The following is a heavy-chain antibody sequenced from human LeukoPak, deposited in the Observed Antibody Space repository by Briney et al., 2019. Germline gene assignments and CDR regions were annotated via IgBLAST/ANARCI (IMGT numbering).Heavy chain of an antibody. Sequence: PGGSLRLSCAASGFIFSGYSMNWVRQAPGKGLEWVSSISSSSSSIYYADSVKGRFTISRDNTKKSLYLQMNSLRAEDTAVYYCARGEGTWELIDYWGQGTLVTVSS. V-gene: IGHV3-21*01. CDR2: ISSSSSSI. J-gene: IGHJ4*02. D-gene: IGHD1-26*01. CDR3: ARGEGTWELIDY. CDR1: GFIFSGYS.